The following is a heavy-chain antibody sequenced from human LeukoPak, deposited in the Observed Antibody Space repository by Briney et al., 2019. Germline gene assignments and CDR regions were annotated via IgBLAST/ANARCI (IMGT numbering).Heavy chain of an antibody. V-gene: IGHV5-51*01. Sequence: GESLKISCKGSGYSFTTYWIAWVRQMPGKGLEWMGITYLGDSETKYRPSFQGQVTISADKSISTAFLQWSSLKASDTAIYYCARLACSSTSCHSGSSYYFDYWGQGTLVTVSS. CDR2: TYLGDSET. CDR1: GYSFTTYW. D-gene: IGHD2-2*02. J-gene: IGHJ4*02. CDR3: ARLACSSTSCHSGSSYYFDY.